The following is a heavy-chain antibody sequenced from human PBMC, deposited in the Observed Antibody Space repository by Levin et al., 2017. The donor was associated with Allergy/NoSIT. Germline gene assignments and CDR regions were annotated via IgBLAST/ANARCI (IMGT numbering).Heavy chain of an antibody. Sequence: SGPTLVKPTQTLTLTCTFSGFSLSTSGVGVGWIRQPPGKALEWLALIYWDEDKRYSPSLKSRLTITKDTTKNQVVLTMTNMDPVDTGTYYCAHRARAPDGSGSYPYWGQGILVTVSS. V-gene: IGHV2-5*02. J-gene: IGHJ4*02. CDR3: AHRARAPDGSGSYPY. D-gene: IGHD3-10*01. CDR1: GFSLSTSGVG. CDR2: IYWDEDK.